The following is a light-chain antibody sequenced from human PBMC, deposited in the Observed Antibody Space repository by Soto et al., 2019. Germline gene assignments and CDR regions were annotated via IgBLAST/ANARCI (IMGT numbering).Light chain of an antibody. CDR2: DAS. CDR3: QQRSNWPIT. J-gene: IGKJ5*01. CDR1: RSVSNY. V-gene: IGKV3-11*01. Sequence: EIVLTQSPATLSLSPGESATLSCRASRSVSNYLARYQQKPGQAPRLLIYDASSRPTDIPARFSGSGSGTDFTLTISSLEPEDFALYYCQQRSNWPITFGQGTRLEI.